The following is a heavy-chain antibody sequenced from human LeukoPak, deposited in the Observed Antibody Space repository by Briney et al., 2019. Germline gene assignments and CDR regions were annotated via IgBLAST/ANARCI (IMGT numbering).Heavy chain of an antibody. CDR3: ARDPNLEWLSPSDY. J-gene: IGHJ4*02. CDR2: INPNSGGT. CDR1: GYTFTGYY. Sequence: ASVTVSCKASGYTFTGYYMHWVRQAPGQGLEWMGWINPNSGGTNYAQKFQGRVTMTRDTSISTAYMELSRLRSDDTAVYYCARDPNLEWLSPSDYWGQGTLVTVSS. V-gene: IGHV1-2*02. D-gene: IGHD3-3*01.